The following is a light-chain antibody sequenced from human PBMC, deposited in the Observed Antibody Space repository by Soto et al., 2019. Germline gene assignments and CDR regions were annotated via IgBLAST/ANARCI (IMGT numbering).Light chain of an antibody. V-gene: IGLV2-14*01. CDR2: EVT. Sequence: QSALTQPASVSGSPGQSITISCTGTSSDVGAYNYVSWYQQRPGKAPKLVIYEVTNRPSGVSNRFSAPKSGNTASLTVSGLQAEDEADYYCISYTTSRTLVFGGGTKLTVL. J-gene: IGLJ2*01. CDR1: SSDVGAYNY. CDR3: ISYTTSRTLV.